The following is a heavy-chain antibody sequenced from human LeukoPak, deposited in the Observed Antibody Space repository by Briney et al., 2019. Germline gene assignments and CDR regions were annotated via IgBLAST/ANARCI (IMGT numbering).Heavy chain of an antibody. D-gene: IGHD3-10*01. J-gene: IGHJ3*02. V-gene: IGHV3-23*01. CDR3: AKGGIGRGAAAFDI. Sequence: GRSLRLSCAASGFTFSSYGMHWVRQAPGKGLEWVSSISGSGGTTYYAGSVKGRFTISRDNAKNTLNLQMNSLRAEDTAVYYCAKGGIGRGAAAFDIWGQGTMVTVSS. CDR2: ISGSGGTT. CDR1: GFTFSSYG.